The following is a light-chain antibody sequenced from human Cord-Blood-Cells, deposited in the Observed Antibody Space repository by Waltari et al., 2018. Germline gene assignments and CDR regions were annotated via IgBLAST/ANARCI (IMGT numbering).Light chain of an antibody. CDR1: SRDVGSYNL. CDR2: EGS. CDR3: CSYAGSSTSWV. Sequence: QSALTQPASVSGSPGQSISISCTGTSRDVGSYNLVSWYQQHPAKAPKLMIYEGSKRPSGVSNRFSGSKSGNTASLTISGLQAEDEADYYCCSYAGSSTSWVFGGGTKLTVL. J-gene: IGLJ3*02. V-gene: IGLV2-23*01.